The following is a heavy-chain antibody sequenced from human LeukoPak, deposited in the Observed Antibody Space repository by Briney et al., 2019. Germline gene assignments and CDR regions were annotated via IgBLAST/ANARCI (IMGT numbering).Heavy chain of an antibody. V-gene: IGHV4-30-2*01. Sequence: SETLSLTCAVSGGSISSGGYSWSWIRQPPGKGLEWIGYIYHSGSTYYNPSLKSRVTISVDRSKNQFSLKLSSVTAADTAVYYCARSHYYDSSGYYPLDYWGQGTLDTVSS. D-gene: IGHD3-22*01. J-gene: IGHJ4*02. CDR2: IYHSGST. CDR1: GGSISSGGYS. CDR3: ARSHYYDSSGYYPLDY.